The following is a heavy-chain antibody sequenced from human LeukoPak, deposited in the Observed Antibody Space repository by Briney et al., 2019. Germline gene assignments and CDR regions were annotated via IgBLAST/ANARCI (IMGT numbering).Heavy chain of an antibody. J-gene: IGHJ4*02. CDR2: ISSSGSTI. CDR1: GFTFSDYY. CDR3: ARVQPFGAVAGTIDY. Sequence: KPGGSLRLSCAASGFTFSDYYMSWIRQAPGKGLERVSYISSSGSTIYYADSVKGRFTISRDNAKNSLYLQMNSLRAEDTAVYYCARVQPFGAVAGTIDYWGQGTLVTVSS. D-gene: IGHD6-19*01. V-gene: IGHV3-11*04.